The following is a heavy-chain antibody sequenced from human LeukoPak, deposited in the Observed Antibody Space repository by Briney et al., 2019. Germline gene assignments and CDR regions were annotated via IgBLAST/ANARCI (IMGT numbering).Heavy chain of an antibody. D-gene: IGHD2-21*01. CDR3: VRDVWGDRDSYFDY. J-gene: IGHJ4*02. CDR1: GFTFSSYW. CDR2: INTDGRST. Sequence: GGSLRLSCAASGFTFSSYWMHWVHHAPGKGLVWVSRINTDGRSTSYGDSVKGRFTISRDNAKNTLYMQMNSLRAEDTAVYYCVRDVWGDRDSYFDYWGQGTLVTVST. V-gene: IGHV3-74*01.